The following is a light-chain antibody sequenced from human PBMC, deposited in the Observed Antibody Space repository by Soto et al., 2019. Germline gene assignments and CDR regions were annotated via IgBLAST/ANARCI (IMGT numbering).Light chain of an antibody. J-gene: IGKJ1*01. CDR3: MQSLHLPWT. CDR1: QSLLNTDGKTY. Sequence: DIVLTQTPLSLSVTPGQPASISCKSSQSLLNTDGKTYIQWYQQKPGQPPQLLICEASIRFAGVPDRFSGSGSGTDFTLKISRVETEDVGVYYCMQSLHLPWTFGQGTKVE. V-gene: IGKV2-29*02. CDR2: EAS.